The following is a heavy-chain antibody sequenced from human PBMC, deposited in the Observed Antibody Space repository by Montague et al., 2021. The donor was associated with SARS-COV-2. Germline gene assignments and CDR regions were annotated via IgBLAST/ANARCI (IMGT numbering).Heavy chain of an antibody. Sequence: SETLSLTCAVHGGSFSTYSWNWIRQPPGKGLEWIGEIHHGGSTNYNPSLKSRVTISADTSKNQFSLKLTSVAAADTAVYYCARLGDGVVPSPILGVGPYYSYYCVDVGGKGTTVTVSS. J-gene: IGHJ6*03. CDR3: ARLGDGVVPSPILGVGPYYSYYCVDV. V-gene: IGHV4-34*01. CDR1: GGSFSTYS. CDR2: IHHGGST. D-gene: IGHD3-10*01.